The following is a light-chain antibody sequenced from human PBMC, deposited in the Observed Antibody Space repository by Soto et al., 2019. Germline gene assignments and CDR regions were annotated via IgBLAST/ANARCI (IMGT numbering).Light chain of an antibody. Sequence: QSVTSQPPSVSAAPGQRVTISCSGSSSNIGGNSVSWYQQLPGTAPKLLIYDDDQRPSGIPDRFSGSKSGTSATLGITGFQTGDEADYYCGSWDSSLSAYVFGTGTKVTVL. V-gene: IGLV1-51*01. CDR3: GSWDSSLSAYV. CDR2: DDD. J-gene: IGLJ1*01. CDR1: SSNIGGNS.